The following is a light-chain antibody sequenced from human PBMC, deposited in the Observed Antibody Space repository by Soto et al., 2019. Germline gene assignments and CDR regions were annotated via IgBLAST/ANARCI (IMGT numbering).Light chain of an antibody. Sequence: DIQMTQSPSTLSASVGDRVTITCRASQSISSWLAWYQQKPGKAPKLLIYDASSLESGVPSRFSGSGSGTEFTLTIRGLQPDDFATYYCQQYNSYEGTFGQGTKVEIK. CDR1: QSISSW. J-gene: IGKJ1*01. CDR2: DAS. V-gene: IGKV1-5*01. CDR3: QQYNSYEGT.